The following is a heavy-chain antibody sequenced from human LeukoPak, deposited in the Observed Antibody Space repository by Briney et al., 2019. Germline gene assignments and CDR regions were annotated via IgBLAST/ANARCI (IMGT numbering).Heavy chain of an antibody. J-gene: IGHJ4*02. CDR3: TRHSEQYYDFWSGYSGDY. CDR1: GFTFSGSA. D-gene: IGHD3-3*01. V-gene: IGHV3-73*01. Sequence: GGSLRLSCAASGFTFSGSAMHWVRQASGKGLEWVGRIRSKANSYATAYAASVKGRFTISRDDSKNTAYLQMNSPKTEDTAVYYCTRHSEQYYDFWSGYSGDYWGQGTLVTVSS. CDR2: IRSKANSYAT.